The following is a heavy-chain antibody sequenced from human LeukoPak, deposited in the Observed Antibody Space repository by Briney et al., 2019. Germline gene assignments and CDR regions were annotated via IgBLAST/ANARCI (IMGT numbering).Heavy chain of an antibody. CDR1: GDSISSYY. V-gene: IGHV4-59*01. CDR3: AREGQGLVVDY. D-gene: IGHD2-15*01. Sequence: SETLSLTCTVSGDSISSYYWSWIRQPPGKGLEWIGYIYYSGSTNYNPSLKSRVTISVDTSKNQFSLKLSSVTAADTAVYYCAREGQGLVVDYWGQGTLVTVSS. J-gene: IGHJ4*02. CDR2: IYYSGST.